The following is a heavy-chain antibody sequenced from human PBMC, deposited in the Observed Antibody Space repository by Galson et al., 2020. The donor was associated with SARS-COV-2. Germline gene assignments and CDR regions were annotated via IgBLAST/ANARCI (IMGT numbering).Heavy chain of an antibody. D-gene: IGHD1-7*01. CDR3: AREGLTGTTDYFDY. CDR1: GFTFSSYA. J-gene: IGHJ4*02. CDR2: ISYDGSNK. V-gene: IGHV3-30-3*01. Sequence: GESLKISCAASGFTFSSYAMHWVRQAPGKGMEWVAVISYDGSNKYYADSVKGRFTISRDNSKNTLYLQMNSLRAEDTAVYYCAREGLTGTTDYFDYWGQGTLVTVSS.